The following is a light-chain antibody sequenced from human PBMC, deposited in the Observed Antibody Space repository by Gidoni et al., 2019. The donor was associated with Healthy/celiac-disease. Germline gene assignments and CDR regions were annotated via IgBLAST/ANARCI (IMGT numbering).Light chain of an antibody. V-gene: IGLV3-1*01. CDR3: QACDSSTAWV. CDR1: KLGDKY. J-gene: IGLJ2*01. CDR2: QDS. Sequence: SYELTQPPSVSVSPGQTASITCSGDKLGDKYACWYQQKPGQSTVLVIYQDSKRPSGIPERFSGSKSGNTATLTISGTHAMDEADYYCQACDSSTAWVFGGGTKLTVL.